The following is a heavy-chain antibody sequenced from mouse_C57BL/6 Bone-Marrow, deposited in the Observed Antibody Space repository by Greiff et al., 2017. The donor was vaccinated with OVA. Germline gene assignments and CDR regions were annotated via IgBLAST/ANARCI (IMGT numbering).Heavy chain of an antibody. V-gene: IGHV14-4*01. CDR1: GFNIKDDY. J-gene: IGHJ2*01. CDR3: TSYGNFDY. CDR2: IDPENGDT. D-gene: IGHD2-1*01. Sequence: VQLQQSGAELVRPGASVTLSCTASGFNIKDDYMHWVQQRPEQGLEWIGWIDPENGDTEYASKFQGKATITADTSSNTAYLQLSSLTSEDTAVYYCTSYGNFDYWGQGTTLTVSS.